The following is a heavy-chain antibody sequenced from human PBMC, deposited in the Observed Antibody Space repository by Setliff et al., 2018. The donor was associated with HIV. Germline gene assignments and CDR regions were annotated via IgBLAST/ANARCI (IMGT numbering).Heavy chain of an antibody. CDR1: GDSISSGPYY. J-gene: IGHJ4*02. Sequence: SETLSLTCSVSGDSISSGPYYWAWIRQPPGKGLEWIGSMSYSGSTIYNSSLKSRVTISVDASRNQFSLRLSSVTAADTAVYYCAAWGPRYSYAPYFFDSWGQGTLVTVSS. V-gene: IGHV4-39*07. CDR3: AAWGPRYSYAPYFFDS. CDR2: MSYSGST. D-gene: IGHD5-18*01.